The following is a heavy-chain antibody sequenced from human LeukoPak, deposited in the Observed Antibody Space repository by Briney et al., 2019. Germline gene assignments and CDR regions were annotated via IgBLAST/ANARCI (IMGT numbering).Heavy chain of an antibody. D-gene: IGHD3-10*01. CDR2: INPNSGGT. J-gene: IGHJ4*02. V-gene: IGHV1-2*02. CDR3: ARDLTMVQGDVDY. CDR1: GYTFTGYY. Sequence: ASVKVSCKASGYTFTGYYMHWVRQAPGQGLEWMGWINPNSGGTNYAQKFQGRVTMTRDTSIRTAYMELSRLRSDDTAVYYCARDLTMVQGDVDYWGQGTLVTVSS.